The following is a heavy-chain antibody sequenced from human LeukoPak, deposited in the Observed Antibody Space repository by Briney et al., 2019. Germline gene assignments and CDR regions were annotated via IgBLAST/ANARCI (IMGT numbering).Heavy chain of an antibody. D-gene: IGHD2/OR15-2a*01. J-gene: IGHJ6*02. CDR1: GFTFSSYW. Sequence: GGSLRLSCAASGFTFSSYWMSWVRQAPGKGLEWVANIKQDGSEKYYVYSVKGRFTISRDNANNSLYLQMNSLRAEDTAVYYCARDFYVPYYYYGMDVWGQGTTVTVSS. CDR2: IKQDGSEK. V-gene: IGHV3-7*05. CDR3: ARDFYVPYYYYGMDV.